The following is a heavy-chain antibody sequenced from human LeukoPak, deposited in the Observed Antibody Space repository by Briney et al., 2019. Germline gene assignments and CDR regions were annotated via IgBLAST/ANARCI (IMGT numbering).Heavy chain of an antibody. Sequence: SETLSLTCTVSGGSIRSSHWSWIRQPPGKGLEFIGYIYYSGSSNYNPSLKSRVTISVDTSKNQFSLKLSSVTAADTAVYYCARHGTGYSSSWYYFDYWGQGTLVTVSS. J-gene: IGHJ4*02. D-gene: IGHD6-13*01. CDR2: IYYSGSS. CDR3: ARHGTGYSSSWYYFDY. V-gene: IGHV4-59*08. CDR1: GGSIRSSH.